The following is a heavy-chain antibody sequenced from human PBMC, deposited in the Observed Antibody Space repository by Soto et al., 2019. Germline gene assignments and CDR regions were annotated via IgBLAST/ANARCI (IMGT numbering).Heavy chain of an antibody. CDR2: ISDIGNI. J-gene: IGHJ6*03. D-gene: IGHD3-10*01. CDR1: GRSFSGYF. Sequence: SETLSLTCAVYGRSFSGYFWSWIRQPPTKGLEWIGEISDIGNINYNPPPKSQVTISVDTPKKQISLKLSSVTAADSAVYYCATGLIVWFGELSRRGGHYYYMDVWGKGTTVTVSS. CDR3: ATGLIVWFGELSRRGGHYYYMDV. V-gene: IGHV4-34*01.